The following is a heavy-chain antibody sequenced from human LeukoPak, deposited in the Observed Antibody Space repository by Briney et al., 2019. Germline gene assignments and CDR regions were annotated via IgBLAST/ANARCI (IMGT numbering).Heavy chain of an antibody. Sequence: PSETLSLTCTVSGGSISSYYWSWIRQPPGKGLEWIGYIYYSGSTNYDPSLKSRVTISVDTSKNQFSLKLSSVTAADTAVYYCARLYYDSSGYYFQHWGQGTLVTVSS. CDR3: ARLYYDSSGYYFQH. D-gene: IGHD3-22*01. V-gene: IGHV4-59*01. CDR1: GGSISSYY. J-gene: IGHJ1*01. CDR2: IYYSGST.